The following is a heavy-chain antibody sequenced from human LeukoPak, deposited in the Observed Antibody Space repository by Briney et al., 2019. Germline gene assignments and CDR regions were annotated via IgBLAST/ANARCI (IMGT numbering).Heavy chain of an antibody. CDR1: GFTFSSYW. V-gene: IGHV3-7*01. Sequence: LSGGSLRLSCAASGFTFSSYWMSWVRQAPGKGLEWVANIKQDGSEKYYVDSVKGRFTISRDNAKNSLHLQMNSLRAEDTAVYYCARPNNGLNFDYWGQGTLVTVSS. J-gene: IGHJ4*02. CDR2: IKQDGSEK. CDR3: ARPNNGLNFDY. D-gene: IGHD5-12*01.